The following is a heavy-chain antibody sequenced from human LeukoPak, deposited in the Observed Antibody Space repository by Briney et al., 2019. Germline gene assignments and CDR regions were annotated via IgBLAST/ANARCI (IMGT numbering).Heavy chain of an antibody. CDR3: ASLTDRYYYDSSGYSPSTGFDY. CDR2: ISYDGSNK. V-gene: IGHV3-30-3*01. D-gene: IGHD3-22*01. Sequence: GGSLRLSCAASGFTFSSYAMHWVRQAPGKGLEWVAVISYDGSNKYYADSVKGRFTISRDNSKNTLYLQMNSLRAEDTAVYYWASLTDRYYYDSSGYSPSTGFDYWGQGTLVTVSS. CDR1: GFTFSSYA. J-gene: IGHJ4*02.